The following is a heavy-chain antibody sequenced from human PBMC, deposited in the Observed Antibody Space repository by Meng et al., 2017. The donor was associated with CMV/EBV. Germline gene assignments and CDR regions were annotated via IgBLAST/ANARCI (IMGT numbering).Heavy chain of an antibody. J-gene: IGHJ3*02. CDR2: INPNSGGT. V-gene: IGHV1-2*02. D-gene: IGHD3-3*01. CDR3: ALFERDFWSGYLGAFDI. CDR1: GYTFTGYY. Sequence: ASVKVSCKASGYTFTGYYMHWVRQAPGQGLEWMGWINPNSGGTNYAQKFQGRVTTTRDTSISTAYMELSRLRSDDTAVYYCALFERDFWSGYLGAFDIWGQGTMVTVSS.